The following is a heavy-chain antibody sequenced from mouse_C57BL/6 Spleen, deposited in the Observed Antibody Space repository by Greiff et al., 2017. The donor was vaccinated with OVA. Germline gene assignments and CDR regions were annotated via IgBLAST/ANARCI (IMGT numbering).Heavy chain of an antibody. V-gene: IGHV1-9*01. J-gene: IGHJ2*01. CDR2: ILPGSGST. CDR3: ASAYYYYGSSYGNYFDY. D-gene: IGHD1-1*01. CDR1: GYTINGYW. Sequence: VQLQESGAELMKPGASVKLSCKATGYTINGYWIEWVKQRPGQGLEWIGEILPGSGSTNYNEKFKGKATITADTSSNTAYMQLSSLTTEDSAIYYCASAYYYYGSSYGNYFDYWGQGTTLTVSS.